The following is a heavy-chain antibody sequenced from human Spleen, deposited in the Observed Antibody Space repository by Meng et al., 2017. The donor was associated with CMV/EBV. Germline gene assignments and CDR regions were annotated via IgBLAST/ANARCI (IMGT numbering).Heavy chain of an antibody. CDR3: AREYQLYSGSLDY. CDR2: ISTYNGDT. V-gene: IGHV1-18*01. CDR1: GYTFPSYG. Sequence: KASGYTFPSYGISWVRQAPGQGLEWMGWISTYNGDTKYAQKFQGRVTMTTDTSTSTAYMEVRSLRSDDTAVYYCAREYQLYSGSLDYWGQGTLVTVSS. D-gene: IGHD1-26*01. J-gene: IGHJ4*02.